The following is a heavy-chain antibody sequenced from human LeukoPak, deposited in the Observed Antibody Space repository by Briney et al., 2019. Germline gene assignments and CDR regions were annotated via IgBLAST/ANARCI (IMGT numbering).Heavy chain of an antibody. Sequence: ASVKVSCKASGYTFTGYYMHWVRQAPGQGLEWMGWINPNSGGTNYAQKFQGRVTMTEDTSTDTAYMELSSLRSEDTAVYYCARGPGEGGSSGYYYGKPEDPAEYYFDYWGQGTLVTVSS. J-gene: IGHJ4*02. CDR2: INPNSGGT. V-gene: IGHV1-2*02. CDR3: ARGPGEGGSSGYYYGKPEDPAEYYFDY. D-gene: IGHD3-22*01. CDR1: GYTFTGYY.